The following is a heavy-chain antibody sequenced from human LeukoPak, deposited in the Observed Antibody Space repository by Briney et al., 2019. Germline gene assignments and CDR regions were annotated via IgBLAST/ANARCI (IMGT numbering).Heavy chain of an antibody. CDR1: GYTFTSYY. CDR3: ARDRGIQLDAFDI. CDR2: INPSGGST. Sequence: GASVKVSCKASGYTFTSYYMHWVRQAPGQGLEWMGIINPSGGSTSYAQKFQGRVTITADKSTSTAYMELSSLRSEDTAVYYCARDRGIQLDAFDIWGQGTMVTVSS. D-gene: IGHD5-18*01. J-gene: IGHJ3*02. V-gene: IGHV1-46*01.